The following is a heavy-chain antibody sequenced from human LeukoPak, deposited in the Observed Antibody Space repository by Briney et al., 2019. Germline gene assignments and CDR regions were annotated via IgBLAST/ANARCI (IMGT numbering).Heavy chain of an antibody. CDR1: GFTFSSHA. CDR2: ISAGGGNT. D-gene: IGHD3-10*01. V-gene: IGHV3-23*01. J-gene: IGHJ4*02. CDR3: GAYGSGSSYPLDY. Sequence: GGSLRLPCAASGFTFSSHAMSWVRQAPGKGLEWVSAISAGGGNTYYVDSVRGRFTISRDNSKNTLYLQMNSLRIEDTAIYYCGAYGSGSSYPLDYWGQGTLVTVSS.